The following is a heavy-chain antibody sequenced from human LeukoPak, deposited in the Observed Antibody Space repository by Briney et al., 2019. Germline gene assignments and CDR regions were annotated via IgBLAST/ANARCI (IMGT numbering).Heavy chain of an antibody. J-gene: IGHJ6*02. Sequence: GESLKISCKGSGYSFTNYWIGWVRQMPGKGLEWMGIIYAGDSDTKYRQSFQGQVTISADKSISTAYLQWSSLKASDTAMYYCATQVTTGYYYYGMDVWGQGTTVTVSS. CDR1: GYSFTNYW. D-gene: IGHD4-17*01. V-gene: IGHV5-51*01. CDR3: ATQVTTGYYYYGMDV. CDR2: IYAGDSDT.